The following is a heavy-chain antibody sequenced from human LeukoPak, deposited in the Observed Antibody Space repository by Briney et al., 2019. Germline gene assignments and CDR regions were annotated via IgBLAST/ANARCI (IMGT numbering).Heavy chain of an antibody. CDR3: ARGGSPGRYFDWYLRALDY. D-gene: IGHD3-9*01. CDR2: INHSGST. CDR1: GGSFSGYY. J-gene: IGHJ4*02. V-gene: IGHV4-34*01. Sequence: PSETLSLTCAVYGGSFSGYYWSWIRQPPGKGLEWIGEINHSGSTNYNPSLKSRVTISVDTSKNQFPLKLSSVTAADTAVYYCARGGSPGRYFDWYLRALDYWGQGTLVTVSS.